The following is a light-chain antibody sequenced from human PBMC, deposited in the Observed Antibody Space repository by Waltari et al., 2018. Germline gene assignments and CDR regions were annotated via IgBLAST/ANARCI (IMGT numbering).Light chain of an antibody. CDR3: SSYTSSSTYVV. CDR1: SSDVGGYNY. CDR2: DVS. V-gene: IGLV2-14*03. Sequence: QSALTQPASVSGSPGQSITIPCPGTSSDVGGYNYVSWYQQHPGKAPNLMIYDVSNRPSGVSNRFSGSKSGNTASLTISGLQAEDEADYYCSSYTSSSTYVVFGGGTKLTVL. J-gene: IGLJ2*01.